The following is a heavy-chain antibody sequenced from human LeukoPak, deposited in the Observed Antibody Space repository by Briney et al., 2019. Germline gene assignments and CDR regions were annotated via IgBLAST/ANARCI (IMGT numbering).Heavy chain of an antibody. Sequence: SETLSLTCAVYGESVSGYYWAWVRQPPGKGLEWVGDINHSGRTTYKPSLTRRVITSVDTSKNLFSLNLTSVTAADAAVYYCTRPWPRRYYMDVWGKGTTVAVSS. CDR3: TRPWPRRYYMDV. CDR1: GESVSGYY. V-gene: IGHV4-34*01. CDR2: INHSGRT. J-gene: IGHJ6*03.